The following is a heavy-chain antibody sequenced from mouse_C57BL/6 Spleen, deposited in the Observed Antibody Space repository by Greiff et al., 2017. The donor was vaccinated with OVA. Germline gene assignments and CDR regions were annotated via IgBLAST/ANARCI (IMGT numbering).Heavy chain of an antibody. Sequence: EVHLVESGGGLVKPGGSLKLSCAASGFTFSDYGMHWVRQAPEKGLEWVAYISSGSSTIYYADTVKGRFTISRDNAKNTLFLQMTSLRSEDTAMYYCARIYYGNYGYAMDYWGQGTSVTVSS. CDR2: ISSGSSTI. J-gene: IGHJ4*01. V-gene: IGHV5-17*01. CDR3: ARIYYGNYGYAMDY. D-gene: IGHD2-1*01. CDR1: GFTFSDYG.